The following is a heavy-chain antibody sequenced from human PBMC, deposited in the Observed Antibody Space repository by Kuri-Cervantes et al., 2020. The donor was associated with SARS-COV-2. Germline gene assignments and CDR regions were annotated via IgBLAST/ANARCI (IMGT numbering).Heavy chain of an antibody. CDR2: INHRGDT. V-gene: IGHV4-34*01. CDR3: ARGINGYFFFYYLDV. Sequence: SETLSLTCAVYGGSFSGYYWSWIRQPPGKGLEWIGGINHRGDTYYNPSLEGRVTISRDTSENKFSLQLSSVTAADTAVYYCARGINGYFFFYYLDVWGKGTTVTVSS. CDR1: GGSFSGYY. J-gene: IGHJ6*03. D-gene: IGHD3-22*01.